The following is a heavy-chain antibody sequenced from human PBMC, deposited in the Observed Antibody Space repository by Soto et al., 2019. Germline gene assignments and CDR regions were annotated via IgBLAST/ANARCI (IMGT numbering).Heavy chain of an antibody. CDR1: GGTFSSYA. CDR2: IIPIFGTA. J-gene: IGHJ5*02. D-gene: IGHD4-17*01. Sequence: GASVKVSCKASGGTFSSYAISWVRQAPGQGLEWMGGIIPIFGTANYAQKFQGRVTITADESTSTAYMELSSLRSEDTAVYYCARGLEADYGDYGWFVPWGQGTLVTVSS. V-gene: IGHV1-69*13. CDR3: ARGLEADYGDYGWFVP.